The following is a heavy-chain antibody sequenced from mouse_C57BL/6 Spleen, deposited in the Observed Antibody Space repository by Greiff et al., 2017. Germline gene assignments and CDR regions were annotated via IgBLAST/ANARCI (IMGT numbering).Heavy chain of an antibody. D-gene: IGHD4-1*01. CDR1: GYTFTDYY. CDR2: INPYNGGT. V-gene: IGHV1-19*01. Sequence: VQLQQSGPVLVKPGASVKMSCKASGYTFTDYYMNWVKQSHGKSLEWIGVINPYNGGTSYNQKFKGKATLTVDKSSSTAYMELNSLTSEDSAVYYCARRGYWGYFDYWGQGTPLTVSS. CDR3: ARRGYWGYFDY. J-gene: IGHJ2*01.